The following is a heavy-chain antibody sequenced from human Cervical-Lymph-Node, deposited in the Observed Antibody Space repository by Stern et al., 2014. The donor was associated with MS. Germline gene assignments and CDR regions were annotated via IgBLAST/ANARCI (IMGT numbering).Heavy chain of an antibody. J-gene: IGHJ4*02. CDR3: GKQVRE. CDR2: IYHSGSS. CDR1: GGSVSSDAYY. Sequence: QVQLQESGPGLVKPSETLSLTCTVSGGSVSSDAYYWSWIRQSPGNGLEGIGYIYHSGSSSYNPSLKSRVTMSVDTSKNQFSLRLTSVTAADTAVYYCGKQVREWGRGTLVTVSS. V-gene: IGHV4-61*08.